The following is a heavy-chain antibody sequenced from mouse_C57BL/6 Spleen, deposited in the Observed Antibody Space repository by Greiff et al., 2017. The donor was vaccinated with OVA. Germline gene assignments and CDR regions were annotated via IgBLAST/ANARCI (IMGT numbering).Heavy chain of an antibody. Sequence: QVQLQQSGAELVRPGTSVKVSCKASGYAFTNYLIEWVKQRPGQGLEWIGVINPGSGGTNYNEKFKGKATLTADKSSSTAYMQLSSLTSEDSAVYFCARPLYYDYPYAMDYWGQGTSVTVSS. D-gene: IGHD2-4*01. CDR1: GYAFTNYL. V-gene: IGHV1-54*01. J-gene: IGHJ4*01. CDR2: INPGSGGT. CDR3: ARPLYYDYPYAMDY.